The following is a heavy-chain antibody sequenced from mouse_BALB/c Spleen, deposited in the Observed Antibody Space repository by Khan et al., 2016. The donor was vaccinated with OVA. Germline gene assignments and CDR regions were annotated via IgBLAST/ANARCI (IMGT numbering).Heavy chain of an antibody. D-gene: IGHD1-1*01. CDR1: GYSITSAYC. J-gene: IGHJ1*01. Sequence: VQLKESGPGLVKPSQSLSLTCSVTGYSITSAYCWNWIRQFPGNKLEWLGYISYDGSNNYNPSLNNRISIPRDTSKNQFFLMLNSVTTGVTAPFYSARGGVVVPYWYFDVWGAGTTVTVAS. CDR2: ISYDGSN. V-gene: IGHV3-6*02. CDR3: ARGGVVVPYWYFDV.